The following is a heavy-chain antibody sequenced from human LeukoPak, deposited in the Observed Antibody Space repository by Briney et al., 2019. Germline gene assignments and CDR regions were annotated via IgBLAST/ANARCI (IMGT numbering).Heavy chain of an antibody. CDR2: TNRDETST. J-gene: IGHJ4*02. CDR1: GFTFRDYW. V-gene: IGHV3-74*01. D-gene: IGHD4-23*01. Sequence: GGSLRLSCTASGFTFRDYWMQWVRQVPSKGLVWVARTNRDETSTTYADSVKGRFTISRDNAKNTLSLEMNSLRAEDTAVYYCARVRDGGAADFWGQGTLVTVSS. CDR3: ARVRDGGAADF.